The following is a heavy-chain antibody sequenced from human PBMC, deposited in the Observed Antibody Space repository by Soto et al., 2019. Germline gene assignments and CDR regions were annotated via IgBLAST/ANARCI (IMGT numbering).Heavy chain of an antibody. J-gene: IGHJ5*02. Sequence: GSVKVSGKDSGYSFTGYYMHWVRQAPGQGLEWMGWINPNSGGTNYAQKFQGWVTMTRDTSISTAYMELNRLRSDDTAVYYCARGVSAAYSISSWFDPRGKGTLFTVSS. CDR2: INPNSGGT. CDR1: GYSFTGYY. CDR3: ARGVSAAYSISSWFDP. V-gene: IGHV1-2*04. D-gene: IGHD6-6*01.